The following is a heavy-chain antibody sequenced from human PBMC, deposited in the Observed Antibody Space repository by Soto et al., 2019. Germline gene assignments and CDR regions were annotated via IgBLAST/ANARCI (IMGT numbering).Heavy chain of an antibody. V-gene: IGHV3-30*18. J-gene: IGHJ4*02. CDR1: GFTFSSYG. CDR2: ISYDGSNK. D-gene: IGHD4-17*01. Sequence: GGSLRLSCAASGFTFSSYGMHWVRQAPGKGLEWVAVISYDGSNKYYADSVKGRFTISRDNSKNTLYLQMNSLRAEDTAVYYCAKDHATTEHKPYYFDYWGQGTLVTVSS. CDR3: AKDHATTEHKPYYFDY.